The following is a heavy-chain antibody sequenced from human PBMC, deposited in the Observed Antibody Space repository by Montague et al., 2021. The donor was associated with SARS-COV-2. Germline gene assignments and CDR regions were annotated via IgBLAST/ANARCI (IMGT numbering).Heavy chain of an antibody. CDR1: GGSFSGYY. Sequence: SETLSLTCAVYGGSFSGYYWSWIRQPPGKGLEWIGEVNLSGSTNXNPSLKSRVTISVDTSTNQFSLKLGSVTAADTAVYYCARGGTVTTFFAPKRTRRYNWFDPGGEGTVVTVSS. CDR3: ARGGTVTTFFAPKRTRRYNWFDP. J-gene: IGHJ5*02. D-gene: IGHD4-17*01. V-gene: IGHV4-34*01. CDR2: VNLSGST.